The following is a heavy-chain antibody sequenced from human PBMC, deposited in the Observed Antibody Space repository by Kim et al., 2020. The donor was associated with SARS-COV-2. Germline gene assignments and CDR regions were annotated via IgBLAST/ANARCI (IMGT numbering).Heavy chain of an antibody. CDR2: MNPNSGNT. Sequence: ASVKVSCKASGYTFTSYDINWVRQATGQGLEWMGWMNPNSGNTGYAQKFQGRVTMTRNTSISTAYMELSSLRSEDTAVYYCARVCCSGGSCYLGGWFDPWGQGGLVTVCS. J-gene: IGHJ5*02. CDR1: GYTFTSYD. CDR3: ARVCCSGGSCYLGGWFDP. V-gene: IGHV1-8*01. D-gene: IGHD2-15*01.